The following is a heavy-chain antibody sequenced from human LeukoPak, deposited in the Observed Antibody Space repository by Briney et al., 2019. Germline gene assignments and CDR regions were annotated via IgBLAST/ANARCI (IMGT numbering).Heavy chain of an antibody. Sequence: GGSLRLSCAASGFTFSSYAMHWVRQAPGKGLEYVSAISSNGGSTYYANSVKGRFTISRDNSKNTLYLQMGSLRAEDMAVYYCARDQLGSRSKYYFDYWGQGTLVTVSS. J-gene: IGHJ4*02. CDR3: ARDQLGSRSKYYFDY. CDR2: ISSNGGST. CDR1: GFTFSSYA. V-gene: IGHV3-64*01. D-gene: IGHD2-2*01.